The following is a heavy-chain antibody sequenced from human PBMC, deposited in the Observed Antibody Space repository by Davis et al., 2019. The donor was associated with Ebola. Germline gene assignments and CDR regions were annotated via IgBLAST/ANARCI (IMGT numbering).Heavy chain of an antibody. D-gene: IGHD4-17*01. CDR3: ARWDGDYFDY. Sequence: KFQGRVTITRDTSASTAYMELSRLRSDDTAVYYCARWDGDYFDYWGQGTLVTVSS. V-gene: IGHV1-3*01. J-gene: IGHJ4*02.